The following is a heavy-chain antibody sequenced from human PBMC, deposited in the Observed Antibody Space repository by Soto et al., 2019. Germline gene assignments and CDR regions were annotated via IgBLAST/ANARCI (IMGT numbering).Heavy chain of an antibody. CDR2: TYYRSKWFH. J-gene: IGHJ3*01. CDR3: ARGNALDV. Sequence: SQTLSLTCAISGDSVSSDITSWNWIRQSPSRGLEWLGRTYYRSKWFHDYAASVKSRITINPDTSKNQFSLELNSMTPEDTAVYYCARGNALDVRGQLTVVTVSS. CDR1: GDSVSSDITS. V-gene: IGHV6-1*01.